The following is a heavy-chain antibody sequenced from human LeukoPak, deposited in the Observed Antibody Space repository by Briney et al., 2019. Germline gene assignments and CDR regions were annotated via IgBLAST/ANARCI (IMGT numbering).Heavy chain of an antibody. CDR2: IWYDGTNK. CDR3: ARDRDLTTNESAAFDI. Sequence: GGSLRLSCAASGFTFSRYEMNWVRQAPGKGLEWVAVIWYDGTNKYYADSVKGRFTISRDNSKNTLYLQMNSLRAEDTAVYYCARDRDLTTNESAAFDIWGHGTMVTVSS. V-gene: IGHV3-33*01. CDR1: GFTFSRYE. J-gene: IGHJ3*02. D-gene: IGHD1-1*01.